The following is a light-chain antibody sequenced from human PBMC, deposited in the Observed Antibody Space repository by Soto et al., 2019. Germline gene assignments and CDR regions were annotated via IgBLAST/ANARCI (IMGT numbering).Light chain of an antibody. CDR2: GAS. CDR1: QSVSSN. V-gene: IGKV3-15*01. J-gene: IGKJ2*01. CDR3: QQDNNLAYT. Sequence: EIVMTQSPATLSVSPGERATLSCRASQSVSSNLAWYQQKPGQAPRLLIYGASTRATGIPARFSGSGSGTEFTLTISSLPSEDFAVYYCQQDNNLAYTFGQGTQLEIK.